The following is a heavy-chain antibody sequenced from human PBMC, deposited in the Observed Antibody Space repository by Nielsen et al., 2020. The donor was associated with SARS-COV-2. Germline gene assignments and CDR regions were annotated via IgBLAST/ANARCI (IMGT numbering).Heavy chain of an antibody. D-gene: IGHD1-26*01. Sequence: GESLKISCAASGFTFSSYAVSWVRQAPGKGLEWVSAISGSGGSTYYADSVKGRFTISRDNSKNTLYLQMNSLRAEDTAVYYCARDGGWELLGYWGQGTLVTVSS. CDR1: GFTFSSYA. CDR3: ARDGGWELLGY. CDR2: ISGSGGST. V-gene: IGHV3-23*01. J-gene: IGHJ4*02.